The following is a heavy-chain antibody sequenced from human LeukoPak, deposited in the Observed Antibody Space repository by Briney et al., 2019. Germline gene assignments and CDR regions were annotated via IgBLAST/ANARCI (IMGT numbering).Heavy chain of an antibody. V-gene: IGHV3-23*01. CDR3: AREDSSGWSGDAFDI. D-gene: IGHD6-19*01. CDR2: ISHSGGGT. J-gene: IGHJ3*02. CDR1: GFTFTDYA. Sequence: GGSLRLSCAASGFTFTDYAMSWVRQAPEKGLERVSTISHSGGGTYYAESVKGRFTISRDNSKNTVYLQMNSLRAEDTAVYYCAREDSSGWSGDAFDIWGQGTMVTVSS.